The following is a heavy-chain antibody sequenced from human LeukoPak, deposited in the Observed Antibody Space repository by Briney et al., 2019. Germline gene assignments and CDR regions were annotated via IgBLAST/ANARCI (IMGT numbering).Heavy chain of an antibody. CDR2: LSGGGVNT. Sequence: GGSLRLSCAASGFTFNTYAMSWVRRAPGKGLEWVSALSGGGVNTYYTDSVRGRFTISRDNSKNTLYLQMNSLTPEDTAMYYCAKDKGDFWSGTPLDSWGQGTLVTVSS. CDR1: GFTFNTYA. J-gene: IGHJ4*02. D-gene: IGHD3-3*01. V-gene: IGHV3-23*01. CDR3: AKDKGDFWSGTPLDS.